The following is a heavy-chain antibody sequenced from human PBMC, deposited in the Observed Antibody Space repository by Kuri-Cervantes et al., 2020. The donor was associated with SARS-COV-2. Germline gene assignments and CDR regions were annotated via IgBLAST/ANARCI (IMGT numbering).Heavy chain of an antibody. CDR1: GGSISSSSYY. CDR3: AREEVWGSYRYYMDV. J-gene: IGHJ6*03. Sequence: SETLSLTCTVSGGSISSSSYYWGWIRQPPGKGLEWIGRIYIHGGTTYNPSLRGRVSMSLDMSKNQFPLKMESVTSADTAVYYCAREEVWGSYRYYMDVWSKGTTVTVSS. D-gene: IGHD7-27*01. V-gene: IGHV4-39*06. CDR2: IYIHGGT.